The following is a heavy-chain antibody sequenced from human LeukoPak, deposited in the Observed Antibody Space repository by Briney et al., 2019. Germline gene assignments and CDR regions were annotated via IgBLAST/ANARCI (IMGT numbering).Heavy chain of an antibody. CDR2: IYYSGST. Sequence: SSETLSLTCVVYGESFSGYYWSWIRQHPGKGLEWIGYIYYSGSTYYNPSLKSRVTISVDTSKNQFSLKLSSVTAADTAVYYCARSSMSAAFDIWGQGTMVTVSS. CDR1: GESFSGYY. J-gene: IGHJ3*02. V-gene: IGHV4-31*11. D-gene: IGHD2/OR15-2a*01. CDR3: ARSSMSAAFDI.